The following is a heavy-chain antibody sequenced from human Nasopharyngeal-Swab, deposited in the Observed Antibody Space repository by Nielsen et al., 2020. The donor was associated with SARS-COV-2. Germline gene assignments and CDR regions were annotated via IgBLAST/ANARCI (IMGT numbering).Heavy chain of an antibody. V-gene: IGHV3-11*04. Sequence: GESLKISCAASGFTFSDYYMSWIRQAPGKGLEWVSYISSSGSTIYYADSVKGRFTISRDNAKNSLYLQMNSLRAEDTAVYYCARAHGDYDYVWGSYRYTPETLDYWGQGTLVTVPS. J-gene: IGHJ4*02. CDR3: ARAHGDYDYVWGSYRYTPETLDY. D-gene: IGHD3-16*02. CDR2: ISSSGSTI. CDR1: GFTFSDYY.